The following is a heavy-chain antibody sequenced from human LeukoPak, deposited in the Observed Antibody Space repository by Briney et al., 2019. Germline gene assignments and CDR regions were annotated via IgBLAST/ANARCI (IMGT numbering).Heavy chain of an antibody. V-gene: IGHV4-61*02. D-gene: IGHD6-13*01. J-gene: IGHJ4*02. CDR3: ARDKAAAAGPSYPDY. CDR2: IYTSGST. Sequence: SETLSLTCTVSGGSISSGSYYWSWIRQPAGKGLEWIGRIYTSGSTNYNPSLKSRVTISVDTSKNQFSLKLSSVTAADTAVYYCARDKAAAAGPSYPDYWGQGTLVTVSS. CDR1: GGSISSGSYY.